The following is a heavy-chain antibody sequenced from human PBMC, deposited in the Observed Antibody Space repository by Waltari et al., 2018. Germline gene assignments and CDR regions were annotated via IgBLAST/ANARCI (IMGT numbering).Heavy chain of an antibody. V-gene: IGHV4-61*02. J-gene: IGHJ4*02. CDR3: ARDDGSGF. D-gene: IGHD3-10*01. CDR1: GGSISRGSSY. CDR2: IYTSGST. Sequence: QVQLQESGPGLVKPSQTLSLTCTVSGGSISRGSSYWSWIRQPAGKGLEWIGRIYTSGSTNYNPSLKSRVTISVDTSKNQFSLKLSSVTAADTAVYYCARDDGSGFWGQGTLVTVSS.